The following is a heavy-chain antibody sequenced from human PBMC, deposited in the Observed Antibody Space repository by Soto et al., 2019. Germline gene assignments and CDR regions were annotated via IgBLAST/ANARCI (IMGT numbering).Heavy chain of an antibody. V-gene: IGHV3-30*18. D-gene: IGHD7-27*01. J-gene: IGHJ4*02. CDR2: ISYDGSNK. CDR3: AKDAWGSGGSYFDY. Sequence: PGGSLRLSCAASGFTFSSYGMHWVRQAPGKGLEWVAVISYDGSNKYYADSVKGRFTISRDNSKNTLYLQMNSLRAEDTAVYYCAKDAWGSGGSYFDYWGQATLVTVLL. CDR1: GFTFSSYG.